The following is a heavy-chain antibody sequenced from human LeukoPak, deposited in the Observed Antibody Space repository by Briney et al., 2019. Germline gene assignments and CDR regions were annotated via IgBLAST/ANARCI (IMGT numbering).Heavy chain of an antibody. CDR2: IWYDGSKQ. J-gene: IGHJ4*02. CDR1: GFSFNIFG. Sequence: SGGSLRLSCAASGFSFNIFGIPWVRQTPGKGLEWVALIWYDGSKQYYADSVKGRFTISRDNSKNTLSLQTNSLRAEDTAVYYCAKDESTGSYFDYWGQGTLVTVSS. CDR3: AKDESTGSYFDY. V-gene: IGHV3-33*06. D-gene: IGHD1-14*01.